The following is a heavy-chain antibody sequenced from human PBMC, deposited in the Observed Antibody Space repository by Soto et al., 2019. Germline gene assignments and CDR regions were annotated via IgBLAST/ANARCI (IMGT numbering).Heavy chain of an antibody. CDR3: TRERRADFESSNYNARDV. V-gene: IGHV1-69*01. Sequence: QVQLVQSGAGVKKPGTSVKVSCKASGVTFSSYTISWVRQAPGQGLEWMGGIIPIYGTANYAQKFQGRLTITADASTRTAYMDLSRVKIEDTVVYYWTRERRADFESSNYNARDVWGQVTTVTVS. CDR1: GVTFSSYT. D-gene: IGHD3-9*01. CDR2: IIPIYGTA. J-gene: IGHJ6*02.